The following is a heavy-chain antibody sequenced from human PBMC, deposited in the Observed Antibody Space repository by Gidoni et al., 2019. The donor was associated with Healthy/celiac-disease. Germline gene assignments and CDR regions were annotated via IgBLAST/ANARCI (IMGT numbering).Heavy chain of an antibody. CDR1: GFTFSSYA. CDR2: ISYDGSNK. D-gene: IGHD6-13*01. Sequence: QVQLVESGGGVVQPGRSLRLSCAASGFTFSSYAMHWVRQAPGKGLGWVAVISYDGSNKYYADSVKGRFTISRDNSKNTLYLQMNSLRAEDTAVYYCAPSAAAGRIDYWGQGTLVTVSS. J-gene: IGHJ4*02. V-gene: IGHV3-30-3*01. CDR3: APSAAAGRIDY.